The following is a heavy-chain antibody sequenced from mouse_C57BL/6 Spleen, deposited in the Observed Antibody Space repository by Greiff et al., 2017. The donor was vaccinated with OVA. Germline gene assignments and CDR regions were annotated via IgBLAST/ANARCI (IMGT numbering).Heavy chain of an antibody. V-gene: IGHV1-59*01. D-gene: IGHD1-1*01. J-gene: IGHJ1*03. Sequence: VQLQQPGAELVRPGTSVKLSCKASGYTFTSYWMHWVKQRPGQGLEWIGVIDPSDSYTNYNQKFKGKATLTVDTSSSTAYMQLSSLTSEDSAVYYCARPYGSSEVHFDVWGTGTTVTVSS. CDR1: GYTFTSYW. CDR3: ARPYGSSEVHFDV. CDR2: IDPSDSYT.